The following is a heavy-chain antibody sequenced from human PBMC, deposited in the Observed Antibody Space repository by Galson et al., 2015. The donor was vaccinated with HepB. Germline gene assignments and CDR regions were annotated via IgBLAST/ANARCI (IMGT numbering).Heavy chain of an antibody. CDR2: ISYDGSNT. D-gene: IGHD5-12*01. V-gene: IGHV3-30-3*01. J-gene: IGHJ4*02. Sequence: SLRLSCAGSGFNFRNYAMHWVRQAPGKGLEWVAVISYDGSNTSYLDSVKGRFTFSRDNSKNTLYLQMNSLRSEDTAVYYCARDRGGGYDSPLDYWGQGSLVTVSS. CDR1: GFNFRNYA. CDR3: ARDRGGGYDSPLDY.